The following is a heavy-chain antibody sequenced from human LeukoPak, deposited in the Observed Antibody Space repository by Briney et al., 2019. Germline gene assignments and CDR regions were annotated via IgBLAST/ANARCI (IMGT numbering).Heavy chain of an antibody. CDR1: GYTFTGHY. CDR3: ARGAHYHDSSEGYDY. Sequence: GASVKVSCKASGYTFTGHYMHWVRQAPGQGLEWMVWINPNRGGTNYAQKFQGRFTMTRDTSISTAYMELSRLRSDDTAVYYCARGAHYHDSSEGYDYWGQGTLVTVSS. CDR2: INPNRGGT. J-gene: IGHJ4*02. V-gene: IGHV1-2*02. D-gene: IGHD3-22*01.